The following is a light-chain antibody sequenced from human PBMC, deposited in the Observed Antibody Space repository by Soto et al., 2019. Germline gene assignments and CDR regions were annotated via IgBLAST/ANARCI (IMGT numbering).Light chain of an antibody. CDR1: QSVSSN. Sequence: EIVMTQSPATLSVSPGERATLSCRASQSVSSNLAWYQQKPGQAPRLLIYGASTRAAGIPARFSGSGSGTEFTLTISSLQSEDFAVYYCQQYNNWPPVTFGQGTKVDIK. CDR2: GAS. J-gene: IGKJ2*01. CDR3: QQYNNWPPVT. V-gene: IGKV3-15*01.